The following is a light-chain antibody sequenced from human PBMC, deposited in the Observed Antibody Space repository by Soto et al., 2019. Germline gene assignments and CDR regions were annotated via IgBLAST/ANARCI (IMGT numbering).Light chain of an antibody. J-gene: IGLJ1*01. Sequence: VLTPPPSVSAAPGQKVTISCSGSSSNIGNNYVSWYQQLPGTAPKLLIYDNNKRPSGIPDRFSGYKSYTSATLGITGLQTGDEADYYCGTWDSSMSAGVFGTGTKGTVL. CDR2: DNN. CDR1: SSNIGNNY. CDR3: GTWDSSMSAGV. V-gene: IGLV1-51*01.